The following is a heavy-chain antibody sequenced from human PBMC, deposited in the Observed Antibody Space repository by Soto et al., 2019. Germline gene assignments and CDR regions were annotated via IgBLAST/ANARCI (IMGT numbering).Heavy chain of an antibody. Sequence: QVLLVQSGADVKKPGASVKVSCKTSGYTFTEFDINWVRQAPGQGLEWMGWMNTNTGNTGYAQKFQGTVTMTSDTSISTAYMELRRLRSEDTAVYYRARVVRFFGGHAGYWGQGTLVTVSS. CDR1: GYTFTEFD. V-gene: IGHV1-8*01. D-gene: IGHD3-3*01. CDR2: MNTNTGNT. J-gene: IGHJ4*02. CDR3: ARVVRFFGGHAGY.